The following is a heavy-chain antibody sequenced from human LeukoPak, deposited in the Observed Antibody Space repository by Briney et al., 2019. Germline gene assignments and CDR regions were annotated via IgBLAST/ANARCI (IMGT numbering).Heavy chain of an antibody. V-gene: IGHV3-23*01. Sequence: PGASLRLSCAASGFTFSSYAMSWVRLAPGKGLEWVSAISGSGGSTYYADSVKGRFTISRDNSKNTLYLQMNSLRAEDTAVYYCAKSTWVTPLVGYWGQGTLVTVSS. J-gene: IGHJ4*02. D-gene: IGHD4-23*01. CDR2: ISGSGGST. CDR1: GFTFSSYA. CDR3: AKSTWVTPLVGY.